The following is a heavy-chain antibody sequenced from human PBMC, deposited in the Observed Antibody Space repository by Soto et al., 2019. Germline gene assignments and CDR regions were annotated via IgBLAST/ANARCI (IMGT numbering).Heavy chain of an antibody. V-gene: IGHV4-34*01. CDR1: GGSFSGYY. Sequence: SETLSLTCAVYGGSFSGYYRSWIRQPPGKGLEWIGEINHSGSTNYNPSLKSRVTISVDTSKNQFSLKLSSVTAADTAVYYCASSPRDCSGGSCPYWGQGTLVTVSS. J-gene: IGHJ4*02. D-gene: IGHD2-15*01. CDR3: ASSPRDCSGGSCPY. CDR2: INHSGST.